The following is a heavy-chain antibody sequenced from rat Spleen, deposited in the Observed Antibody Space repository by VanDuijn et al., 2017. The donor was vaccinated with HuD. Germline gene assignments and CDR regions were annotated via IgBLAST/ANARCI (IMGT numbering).Heavy chain of an antibody. Sequence: QVQLKESGPGLVQPSQTLSLTCTVSEFSLTGNNIHWVRQAPGKGLEWMGRMRYDGDTSYNSVLKSRLSISRDTSKNQVFLKMGSLQSDDTAIYYCASMYTTDYYYWYFDFWGPGTMVTVSS. V-gene: IGHV2-63*01. J-gene: IGHJ1*01. CDR1: EFSLTGNN. CDR2: MRYDGDT. CDR3: ASMYTTDYYYWYFDF. D-gene: IGHD1-6*01.